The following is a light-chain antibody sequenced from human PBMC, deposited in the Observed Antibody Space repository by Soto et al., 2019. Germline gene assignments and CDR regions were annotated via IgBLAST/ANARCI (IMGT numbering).Light chain of an antibody. V-gene: IGKV3-20*01. CDR3: QQYGDSPWT. CDR1: QSVSSSY. CDR2: GAS. J-gene: IGKJ1*01. Sequence: EIVLTQSPGTLPLSPGERATLSCRASQSVSSSYLAWYQQKPGQAPRLLIYGASSRATGIPDRFSGSGSGTDFTLTISRLEPEDFAMYYCQQYGDSPWTFGQGTKVEIK.